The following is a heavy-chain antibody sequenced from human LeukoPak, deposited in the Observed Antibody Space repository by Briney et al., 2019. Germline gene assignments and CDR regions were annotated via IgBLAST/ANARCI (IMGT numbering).Heavy chain of an antibody. CDR2: INHSGST. D-gene: IGHD6-6*01. Sequence: SETLSLTCAVSGGSFSGYYWSWIRQPPGKGLEWIGEINHSGSTNYNPSLKSRVTISVDTSKNQFSLKLSSVTAADTAVYYCARVLYLAARHYYYYYYMDVWGKGTTVTASS. CDR1: GGSFSGYY. V-gene: IGHV4-34*01. CDR3: ARVLYLAARHYYYYYYMDV. J-gene: IGHJ6*03.